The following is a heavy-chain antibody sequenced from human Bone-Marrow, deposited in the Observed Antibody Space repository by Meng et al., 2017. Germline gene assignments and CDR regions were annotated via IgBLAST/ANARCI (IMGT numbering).Heavy chain of an antibody. CDR1: GFTFSSYA. J-gene: IGHJ4*02. CDR2: ISYDGSNK. D-gene: IGHD1-26*01. CDR3: VRGSSGSYSWLDY. V-gene: IGHV3-30*04. Sequence: GESLKISCAASGFTFSSYAIDWVRQAPGKGLEWVAVISYDGSNKYYADSVKGRFTIFRDNSKNTLDLQMHSLRAEDTAVYYCVRGSSGSYSWLDYWGQGTLVTVSS.